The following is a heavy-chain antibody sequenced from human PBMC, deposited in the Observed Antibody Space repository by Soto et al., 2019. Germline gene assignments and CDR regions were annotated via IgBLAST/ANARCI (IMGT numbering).Heavy chain of an antibody. Sequence: GGSLRLSCAASGFTFSSYAMSWVRQAPGKGLEWVSAISGSGGSTYYADSVKGRFTISRDNSKNTLYLQMNSLRAEDTAVYYCAKYSGFRYYDSSGYYEEYFQHWGQGTLVTVSS. CDR2: ISGSGGST. CDR1: GFTFSSYA. J-gene: IGHJ1*01. D-gene: IGHD3-22*01. V-gene: IGHV3-23*01. CDR3: AKYSGFRYYDSSGYYEEYFQH.